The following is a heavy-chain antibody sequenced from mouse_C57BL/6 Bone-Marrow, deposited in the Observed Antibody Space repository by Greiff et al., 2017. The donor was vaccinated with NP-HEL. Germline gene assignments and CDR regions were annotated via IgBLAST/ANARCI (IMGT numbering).Heavy chain of an antibody. V-gene: IGHV1-55*01. CDR3: ASPYGSSYVNY. D-gene: IGHD1-1*01. CDR2: IYPGSGST. CDR1: GYTFTSYW. Sequence: KQPGAELVKPGASVKMSCKASGYTFTSYWITWVKQRPGQGLEWIGDIYPGSGSTNYNEKFKSKVTLTVDTSSSTAYMQLSSLTSEDSAVYYCASPYGSSYVNYWGQGTTLTVSS. J-gene: IGHJ2*01.